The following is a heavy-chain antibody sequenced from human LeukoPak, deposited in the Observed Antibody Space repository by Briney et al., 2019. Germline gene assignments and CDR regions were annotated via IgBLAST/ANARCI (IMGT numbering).Heavy chain of an antibody. J-gene: IGHJ6*02. V-gene: IGHV1-18*01. CDR2: ISAYNGNT. D-gene: IGHD2-21*02. CDR1: GYTFTSYG. CDR3: ARLVVTAIRSYYGMDV. Sequence: ASVKVSCKASGYTFTSYGISWVRQAPGQGLEWMGWISAYNGNTNYAQKLQGRVTMTTDTSTSTAYMELRSLRPDDTAVYYCARLVVTAIRSYYGMDVWGQGTTVTVSS.